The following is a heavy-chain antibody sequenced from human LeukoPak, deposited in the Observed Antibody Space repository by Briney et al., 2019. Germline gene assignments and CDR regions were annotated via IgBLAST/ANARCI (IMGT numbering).Heavy chain of an antibody. CDR1: GDCVSRNSAA. J-gene: IGHJ3*02. V-gene: IGHV6-1*01. D-gene: IGHD3-10*01. CDR3: AKATMVPSAFDI. Sequence: SQTLSLTCAISGDCVSRNSAAWNWIRQSPSRGLEWLGRTYYRSKWYNDYAVSVKSRITINPDTSKNQFSLQLNSVTPEDTAVYYCAKATMVPSAFDIWGQGTMVTVSS. CDR2: TYYRSKWYN.